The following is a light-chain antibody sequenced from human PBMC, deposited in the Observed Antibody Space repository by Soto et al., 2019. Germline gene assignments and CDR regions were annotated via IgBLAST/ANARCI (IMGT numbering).Light chain of an antibody. V-gene: IGKV1-39*01. Sequence: IQMTQSPSSLSASVGDTVTITCRASQTISFYLNWYQQTPGRTPNLLIYATSSLQSGVPSRFDGSGSGTEFTLTISSLQPDDFATYYCQQSFSTPHTFGQGTKLELK. J-gene: IGKJ2*01. CDR3: QQSFSTPHT. CDR1: QTISFY. CDR2: ATS.